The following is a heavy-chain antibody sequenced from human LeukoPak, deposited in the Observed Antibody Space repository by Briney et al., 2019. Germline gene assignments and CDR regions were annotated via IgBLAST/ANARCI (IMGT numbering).Heavy chain of an antibody. CDR2: INTNTGNP. Sequence: ASVKVSCKASGFTFSNFAINWVRQAPGQGLEWMGWINTNTGNPTFAQGFTGRFVFSLDTSVSTAYLQITTLKAEDTAVYYCAGNEGTIKAGYIGYYYMDVWGKGTTVTVSS. CDR3: AGNEGTIKAGYIGYYYMDV. CDR1: GFTFSNFA. D-gene: IGHD5-24*01. V-gene: IGHV7-4-1*02. J-gene: IGHJ6*03.